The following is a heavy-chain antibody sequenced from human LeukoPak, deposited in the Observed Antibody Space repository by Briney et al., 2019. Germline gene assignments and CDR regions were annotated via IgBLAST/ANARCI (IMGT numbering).Heavy chain of an antibody. CDR1: GGSISSSSYY. CDR2: IYYSGST. J-gene: IGHJ2*01. CDR3: ARLDVSPMVYATSYWYFDL. V-gene: IGHV4-39*01. D-gene: IGHD2-8*01. Sequence: SETLSLTCTVSGGSISSSSYYWGWIRQPPGKGLEWIGSIYYSGSTYYNPSLKSRVTISVDTSKNQFSLKLSSVTAADTAVYYCARLDVSPMVYATSYWYFDLWGRGTLVTV.